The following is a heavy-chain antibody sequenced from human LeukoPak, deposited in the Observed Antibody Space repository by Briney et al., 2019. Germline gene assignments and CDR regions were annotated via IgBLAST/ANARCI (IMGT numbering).Heavy chain of an antibody. CDR1: GGSFSGYY. V-gene: IGHV4-34*01. CDR3: ARHIPQQLVRGARFDL. Sequence: PSETLSLTCAVYGGSFSGYYWNWIRQPPGKGLEWIGEINHSGRTNYNPSLKSRVTISVDTSKNQFSLKLSSVTAADTAVYYCARHIPQQLVRGARFDLWGQGTLVTVSS. CDR2: INHSGRT. J-gene: IGHJ5*02. D-gene: IGHD6-13*01.